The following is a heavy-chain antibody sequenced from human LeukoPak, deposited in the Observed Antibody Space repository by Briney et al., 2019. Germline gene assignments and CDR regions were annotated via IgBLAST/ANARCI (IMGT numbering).Heavy chain of an antibody. CDR3: ANEGYDFWSGLNAFDI. V-gene: IGHV4-61*02. CDR1: GGSISSGDYY. D-gene: IGHD3-3*01. Sequence: SQTLSLTCTVSGGSISSGDYYWSWIRQPAGKGLEWIGRIYTSGSTNYNPSLKSRVTISVDTSKNQFSLKLSSVTAADTAVYYCANEGYDFWSGLNAFDIWGQGTMVTVSS. J-gene: IGHJ3*02. CDR2: IYTSGST.